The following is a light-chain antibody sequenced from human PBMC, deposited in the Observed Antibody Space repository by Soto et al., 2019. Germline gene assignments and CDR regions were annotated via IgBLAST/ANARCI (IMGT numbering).Light chain of an antibody. V-gene: IGKV3-15*01. CDR3: QQFDKWPPST. Sequence: EIVLTQSPATLSVSPGERATLSCRASQSVSSNLAWYQQKPGQAPRLLIYAISTRATGIPARFSGSGSGTDFTLTISSLQSEDCAAYYCQQFDKWPPSTFGQGTKVEI. CDR1: QSVSSN. CDR2: AIS. J-gene: IGKJ1*01.